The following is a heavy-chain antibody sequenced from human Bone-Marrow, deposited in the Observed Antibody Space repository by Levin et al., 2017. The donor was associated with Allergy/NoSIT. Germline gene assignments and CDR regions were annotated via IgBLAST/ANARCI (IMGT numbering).Heavy chain of an antibody. V-gene: IGHV3-13*01. Sequence: ETLSLTCAASGFTFSSYDMHWVRQATGKGLEWVSAIGTAGDTYYPGSVKGRFTISRENAKNSLYLQMNSLRAGDTAVYYCARARPYCSSTSCPSWDYYMDVWGKGTTVTVSS. CDR2: IGTAGDT. D-gene: IGHD2-2*01. CDR3: ARARPYCSSTSCPSWDYYMDV. CDR1: GFTFSSYD. J-gene: IGHJ6*03.